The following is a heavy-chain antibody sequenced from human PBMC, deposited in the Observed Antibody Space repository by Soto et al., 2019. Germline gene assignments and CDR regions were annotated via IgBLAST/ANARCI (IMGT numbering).Heavy chain of an antibody. Sequence: ASVKVSCKASGYTFTSYYMHWVRQAPGQGLEWMGIINPSGGSTSYAQKFQGRVTMTRDTSTSTVYMELSSLRSEDTAAYYCARAYRSVFFDPWGQGTLVTVSS. J-gene: IGHJ5*02. V-gene: IGHV1-46*03. CDR3: ARAYRSVFFDP. CDR1: GYTFTSYY. CDR2: INPSGGST. D-gene: IGHD3-10*01.